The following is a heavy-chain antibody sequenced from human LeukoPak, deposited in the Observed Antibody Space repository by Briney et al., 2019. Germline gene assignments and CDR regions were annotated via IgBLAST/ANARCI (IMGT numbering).Heavy chain of an antibody. D-gene: IGHD2-15*01. J-gene: IGHJ4*02. Sequence: SQTLSLTCTVSGGSISSGGYYWSWIRQHPGKGLEWIGYIYYCGSTYYNPSLKSRVTISVDTSKNQFSLKLSSVTAANTAVYYCARVTVQLGYCSGGSCLFDYWGQGTLVTVSS. CDR1: GGSISSGGYY. CDR2: IYYCGST. CDR3: ARVTVQLGYCSGGSCLFDY. V-gene: IGHV4-31*03.